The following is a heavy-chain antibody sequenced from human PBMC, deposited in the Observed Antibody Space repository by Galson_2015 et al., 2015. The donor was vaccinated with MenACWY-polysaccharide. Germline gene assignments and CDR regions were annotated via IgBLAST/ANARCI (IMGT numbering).Heavy chain of an antibody. Sequence: ETLSLTCTVSGDSISSYYWSWIRQPPGKGLEWIGDIYYSGNTNYNPSLRSRVTISIDTSRTYFSLKLTSVTAADTAVYYCARDSGDYHYYYGLDVWGHGTTVTVS. D-gene: IGHD2-21*02. J-gene: IGHJ6*02. CDR3: ARDSGDYHYYYGLDV. CDR1: GDSISSYY. CDR2: IYYSGNT. V-gene: IGHV4-59*01.